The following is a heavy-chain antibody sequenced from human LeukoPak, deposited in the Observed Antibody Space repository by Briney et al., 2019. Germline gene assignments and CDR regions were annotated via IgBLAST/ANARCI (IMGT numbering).Heavy chain of an antibody. CDR3: ARAIGVGRGTYFDL. CDR1: GGSISSYY. V-gene: IGHV4-59*08. J-gene: IGHJ2*01. CDR2: ISYSGGS. Sequence: SETLSLTCTVSGGSISSYYWSWIRQPPGQGLEWIGYISYSGGSNYNPSLKSRVTISVDTSKNQFSLKLSSVTAADTAVHYCARAIGVGRGTYFDLWGRGTLVTVSS. D-gene: IGHD2-8*01.